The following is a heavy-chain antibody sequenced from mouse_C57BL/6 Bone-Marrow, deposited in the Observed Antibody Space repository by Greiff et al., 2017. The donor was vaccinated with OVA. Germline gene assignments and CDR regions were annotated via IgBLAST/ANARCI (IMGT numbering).Heavy chain of an antibody. CDR1: GFTFSSYA. V-gene: IGHV5-4*01. CDR3: ARDYGYYFFAY. Sequence: EVQLVESGGGLVKPGGSLKLSCAASGFTFSSYAMSWVRQTLEKRLEWVATISDGGSYTYYPDNVKGRFTISRDNAKNNLYLQMSHLKSEDTAMYYCARDYGYYFFAYWGQGTLVTVSA. CDR2: ISDGGSYT. J-gene: IGHJ3*01. D-gene: IGHD2-3*01.